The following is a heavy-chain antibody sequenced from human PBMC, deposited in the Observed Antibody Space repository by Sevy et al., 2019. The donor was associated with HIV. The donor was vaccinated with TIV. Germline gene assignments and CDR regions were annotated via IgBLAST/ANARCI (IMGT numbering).Heavy chain of an antibody. CDR2: INWNGGST. CDR1: GFTFDDYG. J-gene: IGHJ4*02. CDR3: AGWAPLYYDSSGYYYYFDY. V-gene: IGHV3-20*04. D-gene: IGHD3-22*01. Sequence: GGSLRLSCAASGFTFDDYGMSWVRQAPGKGLEWVSGINWNGGSTGYADSVKGRFTISRDNAKNSLYLQMNSLRAEETALYYCAGWAPLYYDSSGYYYYFDYWGQGTLVTVSS.